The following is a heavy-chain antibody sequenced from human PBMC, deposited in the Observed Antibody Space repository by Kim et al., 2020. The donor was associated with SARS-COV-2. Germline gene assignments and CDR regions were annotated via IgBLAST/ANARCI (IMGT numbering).Heavy chain of an antibody. Sequence: ASVKVSCKASGYTFTSYYMHWVRQAPGQGLEWMGIINPSGGSTSYAQKFQGRVTMTRDTSTSTVYMELSSLRSEDTAVYYCARVGLANSYYDSSGYFEGDYWGQGTLVTVSS. D-gene: IGHD3-22*01. CDR3: ARVGLANSYYDSSGYFEGDY. V-gene: IGHV1-46*01. CDR1: GYTFTSYY. CDR2: INPSGGST. J-gene: IGHJ4*02.